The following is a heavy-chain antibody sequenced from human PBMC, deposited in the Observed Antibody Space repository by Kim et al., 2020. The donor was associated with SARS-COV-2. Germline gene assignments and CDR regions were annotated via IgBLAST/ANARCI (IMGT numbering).Heavy chain of an antibody. CDR2: INTDGSGT. D-gene: IGHD3-22*01. V-gene: IGHV3-74*01. CDR3: VRDLTYYGDAFDF. J-gene: IGHJ4*02. Sequence: GGSLRLSCAASGFTFSNSWMHWVRQIPGKGLVWVARINTDGSGTAYADSVKDRFTISRDNAKNTLYLQMSSLGAEDTAIYYCVRDLTYYGDAFDFWGPGTLVTVSS. CDR1: GFTFSNSW.